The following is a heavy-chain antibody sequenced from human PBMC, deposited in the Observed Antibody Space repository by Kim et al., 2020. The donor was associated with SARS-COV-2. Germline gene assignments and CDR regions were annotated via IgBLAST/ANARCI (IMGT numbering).Heavy chain of an antibody. V-gene: IGHV4-39*01. CDR2: IYYSGST. J-gene: IGHJ4*02. Sequence: SETLSLTCTVSGGSISSSSYYWGWIRQPPGKGLEWIGSIYYSGSTYYNPSLKSRVTISVDTSKNQFSLKLSSVTAADTAVYYCARGQYSSGWYGYPTLDYWGQGTLVTVSS. CDR3: ARGQYSSGWYGYPTLDY. D-gene: IGHD6-19*01. CDR1: GGSISSSSYY.